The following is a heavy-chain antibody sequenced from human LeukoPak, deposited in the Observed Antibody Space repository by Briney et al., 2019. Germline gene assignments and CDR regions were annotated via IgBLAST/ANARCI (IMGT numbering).Heavy chain of an antibody. Sequence: SETLSLTCTVSGGSISSYYWSWIRQPPGEGLEWIGYIYYSGSTDYNPSLKSRVTISVDTSKNQFSLKLSSVTAADTAVYYCARVVVPAGPFDPWGQGTLVTVSS. CDR1: GGSISSYY. V-gene: IGHV4-59*08. D-gene: IGHD2-2*01. CDR2: IYYSGST. J-gene: IGHJ5*02. CDR3: ARVVVPAGPFDP.